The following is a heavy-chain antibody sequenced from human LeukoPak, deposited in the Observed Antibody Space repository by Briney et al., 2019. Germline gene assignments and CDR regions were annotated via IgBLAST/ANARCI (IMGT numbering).Heavy chain of an antibody. V-gene: IGHV3-7*05. Sequence: GGSLRLSCAASGFTFSSYWMSWVRQAPGKGLEWVANIKQDGSEKYYVDSVKGRFTISRDSAKNSLYLQMNSLRAEDTAVYYCAYDSSGYYYPDYWGQGTLVTVSS. CDR1: GFTFSSYW. J-gene: IGHJ4*02. CDR3: AYDSSGYYYPDY. D-gene: IGHD3-22*01. CDR2: IKQDGSEK.